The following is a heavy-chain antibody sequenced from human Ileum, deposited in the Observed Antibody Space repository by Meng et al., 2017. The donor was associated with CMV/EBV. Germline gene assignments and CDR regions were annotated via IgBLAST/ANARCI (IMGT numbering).Heavy chain of an antibody. CDR3: AGGRFDY. V-gene: IGHV3-53*01. CDR1: GFSVSSTF. J-gene: IGHJ4*02. CDR2: FHSDGNR. Sequence: GESLKISCAVSGFSVSSTFMSWVRQAPGKGLEWVSSFHSDGNRYNADSLKGRFTISRDNSKNTVYLQMNGLRVDDTAIYYCAGGRFDYWGQGTLVTVSS.